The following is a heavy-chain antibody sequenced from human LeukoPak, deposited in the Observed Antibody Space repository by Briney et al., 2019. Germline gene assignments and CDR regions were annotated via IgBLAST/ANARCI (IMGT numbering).Heavy chain of an antibody. J-gene: IGHJ4*02. CDR3: ARDSRGGGPDFDY. D-gene: IGHD3-16*01. V-gene: IGHV4-59*12. Sequence: SETLSLTCTVSGGSINNYWWAWIRQPPGKGLQWIGYRHSSGATSYNLSLESRVTISIDTSRDQFSLKLNSVTAADTAVYYCARDSRGGGPDFDYWGQGTLVTVSS. CDR2: RHSSGAT. CDR1: GGSINNYW.